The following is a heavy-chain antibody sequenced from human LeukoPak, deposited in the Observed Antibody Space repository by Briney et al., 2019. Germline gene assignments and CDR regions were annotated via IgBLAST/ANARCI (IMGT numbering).Heavy chain of an antibody. J-gene: IGHJ4*02. D-gene: IGHD1-26*01. CDR3: ARGPGYTGSYSFDY. CDR1: GGSISNYY. Sequence: PSETLSLTCTVSGGSISNYYCSWIRQPAGKGLEYIGRIYSTGNTNYNPSLKSRVTMAVDTSNNQLSLKLTSVTAADTALYFCARGPGYTGSYSFDYWGPGTLVTVSS. CDR2: IYSTGNT. V-gene: IGHV4-4*07.